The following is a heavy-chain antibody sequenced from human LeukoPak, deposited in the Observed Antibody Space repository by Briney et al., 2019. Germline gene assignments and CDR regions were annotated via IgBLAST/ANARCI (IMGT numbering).Heavy chain of an antibody. V-gene: IGHV4-59*08. J-gene: IGHJ3*02. D-gene: IGHD6-25*01. CDR3: ARSAIDAFDI. Sequence: PSETLSLACTVSGGSISSYYWSWLRQPPGKGLECIGYIYNSGSTNYNPSLKSRVSISVDTSKNQFALTLSSVTAADTAVYYCARSAIDAFDIWGQGTMVTVSS. CDR1: GGSISSYY. CDR2: IYNSGST.